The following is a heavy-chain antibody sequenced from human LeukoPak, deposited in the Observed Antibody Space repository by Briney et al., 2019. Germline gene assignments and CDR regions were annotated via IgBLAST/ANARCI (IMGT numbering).Heavy chain of an antibody. CDR1: GYTFTSYG. D-gene: IGHD3-10*01. Sequence: ASVKVSCKASGYTFTSYGISWVRQAPGQGLEWMGWISAYNGNTNYAQKLQGRVTMTTDTSTSTAYMELRSLRSDDTAVYHCARDRPDLITMVRGVIDYWGQGTLVTVSS. CDR3: ARDRPDLITMVRGVIDY. V-gene: IGHV1-18*01. J-gene: IGHJ4*02. CDR2: ISAYNGNT.